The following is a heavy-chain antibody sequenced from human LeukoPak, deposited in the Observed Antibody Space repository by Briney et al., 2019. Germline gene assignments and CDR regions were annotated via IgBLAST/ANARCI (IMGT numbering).Heavy chain of an antibody. CDR3: TKLSDCGDDCYDRPHWFDP. V-gene: IGHV4-59*08. D-gene: IGHD2-21*02. CDR1: GGSMTGYY. Sequence: SETLSLTCTVSGGSMTGYYWAWIRQPPGKRLEWIGYVHSSGGTKYNPSLKSRVTVSIDMSRNHFSLNVRSVTAADTATYYCTKLSDCGDDCYDRPHWFDPWGRGRLVTVSS. CDR2: VHSSGGT. J-gene: IGHJ5*02.